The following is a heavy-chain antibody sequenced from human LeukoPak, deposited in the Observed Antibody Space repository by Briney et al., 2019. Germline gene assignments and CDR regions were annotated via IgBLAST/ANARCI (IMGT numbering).Heavy chain of an antibody. Sequence: GGSLRLSCVASGFMFSSYWMNWVRQAPGKGLVWVSRINSDGSSTSYADSVKGRFTISRDNAKNTLFLQMNSLRAEDTAVYYCARGPGAFDIWGQGTMVTVSS. J-gene: IGHJ3*02. V-gene: IGHV3-74*01. CDR2: INSDGSST. D-gene: IGHD2-2*01. CDR3: ARGPGAFDI. CDR1: GFMFSSYW.